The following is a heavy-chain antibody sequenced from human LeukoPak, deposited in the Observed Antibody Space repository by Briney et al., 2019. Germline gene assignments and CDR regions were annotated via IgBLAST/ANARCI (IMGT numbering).Heavy chain of an antibody. Sequence: SVKVSCKASGGTFSSYAISWVRQAPGQGLEWMGRIIPILGIANYAQKFQGRVTITADKSTSAAYMELSSLRSEDTAVYYCARDGGYNHNWFDPWGQGTLVTVSS. D-gene: IGHD5-24*01. CDR2: IIPILGIA. V-gene: IGHV1-69*04. J-gene: IGHJ5*02. CDR3: ARDGGYNHNWFDP. CDR1: GGTFSSYA.